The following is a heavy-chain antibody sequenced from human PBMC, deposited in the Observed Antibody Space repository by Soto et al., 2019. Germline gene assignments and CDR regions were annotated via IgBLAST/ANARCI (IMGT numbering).Heavy chain of an antibody. CDR1: GYKFTDYY. J-gene: IGHJ2*01. CDR2: VNPKRGDA. CDR3: ARDPGLPVQYWYFDL. Sequence: QVVLVQSGAEVKKPGDSVKVSCKSSGYKFTDYYLHWVRQAPGQGPEWMGWVNPKRGDAIYAQKFQGWVTMTRDMATTTAYLEVNRLKPDDTAVYFCARDPGLPVQYWYFDLRGRGTLVTVSS. V-gene: IGHV1-2*04.